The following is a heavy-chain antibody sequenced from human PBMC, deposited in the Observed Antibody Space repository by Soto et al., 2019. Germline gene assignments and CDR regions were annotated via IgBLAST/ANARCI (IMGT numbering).Heavy chain of an antibody. V-gene: IGHV1-46*01. CDR1: GYTFTSYY. Sequence: GASVKVSCKASGYTFTSYYMHWVRQAPGQGIEWMGIINPSGGSTSYAQKFQGRVTMTRDTSTSTVYMELSSLRPEDTAVYYCARDKKGYSHGYYYYYGMDVWGQGTTVTVSS. J-gene: IGHJ6*02. CDR2: INPSGGST. D-gene: IGHD5-18*01. CDR3: ARDKKGYSHGYYYYYGMDV.